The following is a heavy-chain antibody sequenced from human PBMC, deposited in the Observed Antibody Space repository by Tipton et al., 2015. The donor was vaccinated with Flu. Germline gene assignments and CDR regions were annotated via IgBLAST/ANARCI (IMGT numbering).Heavy chain of an antibody. CDR2: NYYSGST. CDR3: ASDGGSYYFVDAVDI. J-gene: IGHJ3*02. Sequence: TLSLTCTVSGGSISSYYWSWIRQPPGKGLEWIGYNYYSGSTNYNPSLKSRVTISVDTSKNQFSLKLSSVTAADTAVYYCASDGGSYYFVDAVDIWGQGTMVTVS. D-gene: IGHD1-26*01. V-gene: IGHV4-59*01. CDR1: GGSISSYY.